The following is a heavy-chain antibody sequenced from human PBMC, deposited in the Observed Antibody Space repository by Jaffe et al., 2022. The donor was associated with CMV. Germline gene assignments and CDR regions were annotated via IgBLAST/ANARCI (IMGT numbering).Heavy chain of an antibody. Sequence: QVQLVESGGGVVQPGRSLRLSCAASGFTFSSYGMHWVRQAPGKGLEWVAVIWYDGSNKYYADSVKGRFTISRDNSKNTLYLQMNSLRAEDTAVYYCARDQGRDGYNQMPLWYWGQGTLVTVSS. D-gene: IGHD5-12*01. J-gene: IGHJ4*02. V-gene: IGHV3-33*08. CDR1: GFTFSSYG. CDR3: ARDQGRDGYNQMPLWY. CDR2: IWYDGSNK.